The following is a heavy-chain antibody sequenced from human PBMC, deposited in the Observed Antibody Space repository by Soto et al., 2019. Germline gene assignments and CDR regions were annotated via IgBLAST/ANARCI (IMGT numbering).Heavy chain of an antibody. CDR3: ARSGSGRYYYYYMDV. Sequence: SETLSLTCAVYGGSFSGYYWSWIRQPPGKGLEWIGEINHSGSTNYNPSLKSRVTISVDTSKNQFSLKLSSVTAADTAVYYCARSGSGRYYYYYMDVWGKGTTVTVSS. CDR1: GGSFSGYY. V-gene: IGHV4-34*01. D-gene: IGHD3-10*01. J-gene: IGHJ6*03. CDR2: INHSGST.